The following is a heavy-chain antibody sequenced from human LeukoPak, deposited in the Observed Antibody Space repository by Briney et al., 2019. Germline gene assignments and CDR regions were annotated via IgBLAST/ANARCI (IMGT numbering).Heavy chain of an antibody. CDR3: AKGKINHDGAFDA. Sequence: GGSLRLSCAASGFSFSSYAMSWVRQAPGKGLGWVSGISDSGGSTYYADSVKGRFTISRDNSKKQLFLQVDSLRVEDTAVYYCAKGKINHDGAFDAWGQGTRVTVSS. CDR2: ISDSGGST. V-gene: IGHV3-23*01. CDR1: GFSFSSYA. J-gene: IGHJ3*01. D-gene: IGHD3-16*01.